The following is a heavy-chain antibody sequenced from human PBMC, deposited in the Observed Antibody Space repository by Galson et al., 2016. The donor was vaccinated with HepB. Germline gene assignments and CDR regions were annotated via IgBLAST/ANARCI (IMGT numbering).Heavy chain of an antibody. CDR1: GFTFRNYG. D-gene: IGHD2-2*01. Sequence: SLRLSCAASGFTFRNYGMTWVRQAPGKGLEVVSSISRSGDSTDYADSVKGRFIMSRDNTKNTLSLHMNSLRAEDTAVYYCVQGSTAPAVWGKGTTVTVSS. CDR2: ISRSGDST. CDR3: VQGSTAPAV. V-gene: IGHV3-23*01. J-gene: IGHJ6*04.